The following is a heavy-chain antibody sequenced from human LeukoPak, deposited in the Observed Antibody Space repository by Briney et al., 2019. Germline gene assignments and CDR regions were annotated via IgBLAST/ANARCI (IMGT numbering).Heavy chain of an antibody. D-gene: IGHD4-17*01. V-gene: IGHV4-59*01. Sequence: SETLSLTCTVSGDSISNYYWSWLRQPPGKGMEWIGYIYYSGSTNYNPSLKSRVTISVDTSKNQFSLKLNSVTAADTAVYYCARAPNYGDPIDYWGQGTLVTVSS. CDR2: IYYSGST. J-gene: IGHJ4*02. CDR3: ARAPNYGDPIDY. CDR1: GDSISNYY.